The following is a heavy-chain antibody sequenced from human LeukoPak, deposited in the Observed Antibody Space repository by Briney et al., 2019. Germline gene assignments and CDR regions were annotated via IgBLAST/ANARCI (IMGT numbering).Heavy chain of an antibody. V-gene: IGHV4-39*07. CDR1: GGSISSSSYY. D-gene: IGHD3-22*01. CDR2: IYYSGST. J-gene: IGHJ4*02. CDR3: ARTTQLTYYYDSSGYFDY. Sequence: SETLSLTCTVSGGSISSSSYYWGWIRQPPGKGLEWIGSIYYSGSTYYNPSLKSRVTISVDTSKNQFSLKLSSVTAADTAVYYCARTTQLTYYYDSSGYFDYWGQGTLVTVSS.